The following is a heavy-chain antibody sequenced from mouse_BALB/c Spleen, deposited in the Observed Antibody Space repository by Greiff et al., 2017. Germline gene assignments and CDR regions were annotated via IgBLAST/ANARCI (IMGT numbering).Heavy chain of an antibody. J-gene: IGHJ4*01. CDR3: NARIIGAMDD. V-gene: IGHV14-4*02. D-gene: IGHD1-1*01. Sequence: VQLQQSGAELVRSGASVKLSCTASGFNIKDYYMHWVKQRPEQGLEWIGWIDPENGDTEYAPKFQGKATMTADTSSNTAYQQLSSLTSEDTAVYYCNARIIGAMDDWGQGTSVTVSS. CDR2: IDPENGDT. CDR1: GFNIKDYY.